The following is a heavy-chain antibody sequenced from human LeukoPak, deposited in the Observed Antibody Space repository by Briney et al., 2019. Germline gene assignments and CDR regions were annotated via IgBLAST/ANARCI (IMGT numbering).Heavy chain of an antibody. J-gene: IGHJ4*02. CDR1: GFTLSSYA. D-gene: IGHD1-26*01. CDR2: ISGSGGST. V-gene: IGHV3-23*01. CDR3: AKDGGSGSYYVSYYFDY. Sequence: GGSLRLSCAASGFTLSSYAMSWVRQAPGKGLEWVSAISGSGGSTYYADSVKGRFTISRDNSKNTLYLQMNSLRAEDTAVYYCAKDGGSGSYYVSYYFDYWGQGTLVTVSS.